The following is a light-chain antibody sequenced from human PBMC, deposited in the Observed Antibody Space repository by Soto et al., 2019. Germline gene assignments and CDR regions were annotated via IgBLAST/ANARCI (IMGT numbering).Light chain of an antibody. J-gene: IGKJ5*01. V-gene: IGKV1-5*01. CDR2: DAS. CDR3: QQYNSYSPIT. Sequence: DIQMTQSPSTLSASVGDRVIITCRASQTISSSLAWYQQKPGKAPKLLIYDASSLESGVPSRFSGSGSGTEFTLTISGLQPDDFATYYCQQYNSYSPITFGQGTRLEIK. CDR1: QTISSS.